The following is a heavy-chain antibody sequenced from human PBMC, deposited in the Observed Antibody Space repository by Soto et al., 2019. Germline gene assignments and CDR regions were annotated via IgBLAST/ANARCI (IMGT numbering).Heavy chain of an antibody. CDR3: ARALRLDYYYGMDV. CDR1: GFSLSTSGVG. D-gene: IGHD5-12*01. J-gene: IGHJ6*02. V-gene: IGHV2-5*02. Sequence: QITLKESGPPLVKPTQTLTLTCTFSGFSLSTSGVGVGWIRQPPGKALEWLALIYWDDDKRYSPSLKSRLTITKDTSKNQVVLTMTNMDPVDTATYYCARALRLDYYYGMDVWGQGTTVTVSS. CDR2: IYWDDDK.